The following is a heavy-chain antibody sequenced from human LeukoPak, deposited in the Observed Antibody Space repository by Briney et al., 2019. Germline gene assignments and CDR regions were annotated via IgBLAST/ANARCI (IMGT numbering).Heavy chain of an antibody. J-gene: IGHJ3*02. V-gene: IGHV5-51*01. D-gene: IGHD2-2*01. CDR2: IYPGDSDT. Sequence: GESLKISCKGSGYSFTSYWIGWVRQMPGKGLEWMGIIYPGDSDTRYSPSFQGQVTISADKSISTAYLQWSSLKASDTAMYYCARVLVVVPAALDNAFDIWGQGTMVTVSS. CDR3: ARVLVVVPAALDNAFDI. CDR1: GYSFTSYW.